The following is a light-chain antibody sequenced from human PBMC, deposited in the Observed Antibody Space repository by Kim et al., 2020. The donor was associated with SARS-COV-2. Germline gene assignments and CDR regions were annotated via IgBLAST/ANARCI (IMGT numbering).Light chain of an antibody. J-gene: IGLJ3*02. CDR3: NSRDSSGNHWV. CDR1: SLRSYY. CDR2: GKN. Sequence: SSELTQDPAVSVALGQTVRITCQGDSLRSYYASWYQQKPGQAPVLVIYGKNNRPSGIPDRFSGSSSGNTASLTITGAQAEDEADYYCNSRDSSGNHWVFGAGLMVTVL. V-gene: IGLV3-19*01.